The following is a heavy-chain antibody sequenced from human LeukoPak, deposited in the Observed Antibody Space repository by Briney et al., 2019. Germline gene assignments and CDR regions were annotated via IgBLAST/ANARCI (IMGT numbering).Heavy chain of an antibody. V-gene: IGHV4-34*01. J-gene: IGHJ6*02. CDR1: GGSFSGYY. Sequence: SETLSLTCAVYGGSFSGYYWSWIRQPPGKGLEWIGEINHSGSTNYNPSLKSRVTISVDTSKNQFSLKLSSVTAADTAVYYCARHIAAAGYIYYYGMDVWGQGTTVTVSS. CDR2: INHSGST. CDR3: ARHIAAAGYIYYYGMDV. D-gene: IGHD6-13*01.